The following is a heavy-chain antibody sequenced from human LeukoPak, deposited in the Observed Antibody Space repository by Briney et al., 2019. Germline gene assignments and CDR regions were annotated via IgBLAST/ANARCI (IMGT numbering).Heavy chain of an antibody. CDR3: ARGIGRIAAAGPHAFDI. CDR2: IYSGGTT. CDR1: GITVSSNY. Sequence: PGGSLRLSCAASGITVSSNYMSWVRQALGKGLEWVSVIYSGGTTCYADSVKGRFTFSRDNSRNTLYLQMNSLRAEDTAVYYCARGIGRIAAAGPHAFDIWGQGTMVTVSS. V-gene: IGHV3-53*01. J-gene: IGHJ3*02. D-gene: IGHD6-13*01.